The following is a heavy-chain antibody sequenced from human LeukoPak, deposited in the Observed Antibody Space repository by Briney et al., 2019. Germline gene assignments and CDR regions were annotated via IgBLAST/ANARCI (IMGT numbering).Heavy chain of an antibody. J-gene: IGHJ4*02. D-gene: IGHD3-10*01. CDR2: ISGSPGST. Sequence: PGGSLRLSCAASGFTFSSYAMSWVRQAPGKGLEWVSAISGSPGSTNYADSVKGRFTISRDNAKNTLHLQMNSLRAEDTAVYYCARGARGSGTASDYWGQGTLVTVSS. V-gene: IGHV3-23*01. CDR3: ARGARGSGTASDY. CDR1: GFTFSSYA.